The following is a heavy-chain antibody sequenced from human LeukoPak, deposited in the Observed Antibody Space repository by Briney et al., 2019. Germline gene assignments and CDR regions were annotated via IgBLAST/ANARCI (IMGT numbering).Heavy chain of an antibody. D-gene: IGHD3-3*01. CDR1: GFTFSNYW. CDR2: IKEEGSET. CDR3: ARDFWGAYRVDYFDY. Sequence: GGSLRLSCAASGFTFSNYWMSWVRRAPGKGLEWGANIKEEGSETYYVGSVRGRFPISRDHAQKSLYLQMNSLRAEDPAVYYCARDFWGAYRVDYFDYWGQGTLVTVSS. J-gene: IGHJ4*02. V-gene: IGHV3-7*01.